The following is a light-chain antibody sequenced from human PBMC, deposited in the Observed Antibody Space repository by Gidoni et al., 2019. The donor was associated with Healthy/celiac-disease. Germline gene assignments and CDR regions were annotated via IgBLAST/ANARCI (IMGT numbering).Light chain of an antibody. CDR2: LGS. CDR3: IQALQTPLT. Sequence: DIVMTQSPLSLPVTPGEPASISCRSSKSLLHSNGYNYLDWYLQKQGQSPQLLIYLGSNRASGVPDRFSGSGSGTDFTLKISRVEAEDVGVYYCIQALQTPLTFGGGTKVEIK. V-gene: IGKV2-28*01. J-gene: IGKJ4*01. CDR1: KSLLHSNGYNY.